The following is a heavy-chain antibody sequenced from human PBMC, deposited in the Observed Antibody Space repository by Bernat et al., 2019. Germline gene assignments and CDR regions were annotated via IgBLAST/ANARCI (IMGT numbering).Heavy chain of an antibody. CDR2: IYTSGST. CDR3: AREGYCSGGSCYDPPYFDY. Sequence: QVQLQESGPGLVKPSQTLSLTCTVSGGSISSGSYYWSWIRQPAGKGLEWIGRIYTSGSTNYNPSLKSRVTISVDTSKNQFSLKLSSVTAADTPVYYCAREGYCSGGSCYDPPYFDYWGQGTLVTVSS. CDR1: GGSISSGSYY. D-gene: IGHD2-15*01. V-gene: IGHV4-61*02. J-gene: IGHJ4*02.